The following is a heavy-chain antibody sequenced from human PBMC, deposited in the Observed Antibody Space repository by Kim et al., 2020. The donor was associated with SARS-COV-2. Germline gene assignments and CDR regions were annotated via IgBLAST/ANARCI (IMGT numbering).Heavy chain of an antibody. V-gene: IGHV4-59*08. CDR1: GGSISSYY. CDR3: ARLPDSGDYHWYFDL. J-gene: IGHJ2*01. CDR2: IYYSGST. D-gene: IGHD4-17*01. Sequence: SETLSLTCTVSGGSISSYYWSWIRQPPGKGLEWIGYIYYSGSTNYNPSLKSRVTISVDTSKNQFSLKLSSVTAADTAVYYCARLPDSGDYHWYFDLWGRGTLVTVSS.